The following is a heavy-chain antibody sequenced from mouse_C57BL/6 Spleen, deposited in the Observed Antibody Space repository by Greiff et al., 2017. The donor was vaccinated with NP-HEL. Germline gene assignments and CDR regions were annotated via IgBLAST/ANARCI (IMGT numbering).Heavy chain of an antibody. CDR3: ARGGGKNRYGSSFPFDY. J-gene: IGHJ2*01. D-gene: IGHD1-1*01. Sequence: QVQLQQPGAELVRPGSSVKLSCKASGYTFTSYWMDWVKQRPGQGLEWIGNIYPSDSETHYNQKFKDKATLTVDKSSSTAYMQLSSLTSEDSAVYYCARGGGKNRYGSSFPFDYWGQGTTLTVSS. V-gene: IGHV1-61*01. CDR2: IYPSDSET. CDR1: GYTFTSYW.